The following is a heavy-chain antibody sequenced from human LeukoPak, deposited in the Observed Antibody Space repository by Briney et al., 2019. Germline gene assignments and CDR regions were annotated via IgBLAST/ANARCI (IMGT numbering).Heavy chain of an antibody. J-gene: IGHJ4*02. CDR3: ARHGPGVTMVRGVITYFDY. Sequence: SETLSLTCTVSGGSISSYYWSWIRQPPGKGLEWIGYIYYSGSTNYNPSLKSRVTISVDTSKNQFSLKLSSVTAADTAVYYCARHGPGVTMVRGVITYFDYWGQGTLVTVSS. D-gene: IGHD3-10*01. CDR2: IYYSGST. V-gene: IGHV4-59*08. CDR1: GGSISSYY.